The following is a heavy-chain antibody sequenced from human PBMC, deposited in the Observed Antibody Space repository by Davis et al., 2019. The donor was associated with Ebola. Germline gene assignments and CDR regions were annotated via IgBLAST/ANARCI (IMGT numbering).Heavy chain of an antibody. CDR2: INPSGGST. J-gene: IGHJ4*02. V-gene: IGHV1-46*01. D-gene: IGHD3-22*01. CDR3: ARDPPDYYDSSGYLFDY. CDR1: GYTFTSYY. Sequence: ASVKVSCKASGYTFTSYYMHWVRQAPGQGLEWMGIINPSGGSTSYAQKFQGRVTMTRDTSTSTVYMELSSLRSDDTAVYYCARDPPDYYDSSGYLFDYWGQGTLVTISS.